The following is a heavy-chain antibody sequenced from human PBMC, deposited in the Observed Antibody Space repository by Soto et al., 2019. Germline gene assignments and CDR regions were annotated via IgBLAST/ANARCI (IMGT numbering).Heavy chain of an antibody. J-gene: IGHJ3*02. V-gene: IGHV3-21*04. CDR2: ISSGGDNT. CDR1: GCTFSNAW. CDR3: VRRAQYFDGTGFHAFDI. Sequence: GGSLRLSCAASGCTFSNAWMNWVRQAPGKGLEWVSAISSGGDNTHYADSVKGRFTITRDNSKNMLYLEMNSLTVEDTAVYYCVRRAQYFDGTGFHAFDIWGQGTRVTVSS. D-gene: IGHD3-22*01.